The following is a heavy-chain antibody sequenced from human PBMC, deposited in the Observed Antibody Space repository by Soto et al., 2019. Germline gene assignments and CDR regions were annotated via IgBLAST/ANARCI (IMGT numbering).Heavy chain of an antibody. J-gene: IGHJ6*02. CDR3: ARGRGYSGYDQIFYYYYGMEV. CDR1: GYTFTSYG. CDR2: ISAYNGNT. V-gene: IGHV1-18*01. Sequence: ASVKVSCKASGYTFTSYGISWVRQAPGQGLEWMGWISAYNGNTNYAQKLQGRVTMTTDTSTSTAYMELRSLRSDDTAVYYCARGRGYSGYDQIFYYYYGMEVWGQGTTVTV. D-gene: IGHD5-12*01.